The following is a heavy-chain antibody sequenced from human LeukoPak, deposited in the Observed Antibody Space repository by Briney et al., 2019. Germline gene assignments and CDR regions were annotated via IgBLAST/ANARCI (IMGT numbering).Heavy chain of an antibody. CDR1: GDSIGNYY. Sequence: SETLSLTCTVSGDSIGNYYWSWVRQLPGKGLEWIGYIYPSGSTNYSPSLKSRVTISLDTSKTQFSLNLNSVTAADTAVYYCARHPRPAIHWYFDLWGRGTLVTVSS. CDR2: IYPSGST. CDR3: ARHPRPAIHWYFDL. V-gene: IGHV4-4*09. J-gene: IGHJ2*01. D-gene: IGHD3-3*01.